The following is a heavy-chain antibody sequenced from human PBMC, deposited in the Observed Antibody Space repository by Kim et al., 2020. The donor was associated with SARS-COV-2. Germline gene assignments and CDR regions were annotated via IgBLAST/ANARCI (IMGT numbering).Heavy chain of an antibody. CDR2: IWYDGSNK. CDR1: GFTFSSYG. CDR3: ARDLLPMVQGLCC. J-gene: IGHJ4*02. Sequence: GGSLRLSCAASGFTFSSYGMHWVRQAPGKGLEWVAVIWYDGSNKYYADSVKGRFTISRDNSKNTLYLQMNSLRAEDTAVYYCARDLLPMVQGLCCWGQGTLVTVSS. V-gene: IGHV3-33*01. D-gene: IGHD3-10*01.